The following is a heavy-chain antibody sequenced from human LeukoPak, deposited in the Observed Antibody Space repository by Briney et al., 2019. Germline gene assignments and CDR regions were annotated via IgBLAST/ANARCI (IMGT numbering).Heavy chain of an antibody. Sequence: SETLSLTCSVSGGSLSPYYWSWIRQPPGGGLEWLGEINQGGSTNYNPSLKSRVTISVEKFKNQFSLEVTSVTAADTAIYYCATLGGLYYESHGYPDFDHWGQGTLVIVSS. J-gene: IGHJ4*02. CDR2: INQGGST. CDR3: ATLGGLYYESHGYPDFDH. V-gene: IGHV4-34*01. CDR1: GGSLSPYY. D-gene: IGHD3-22*01.